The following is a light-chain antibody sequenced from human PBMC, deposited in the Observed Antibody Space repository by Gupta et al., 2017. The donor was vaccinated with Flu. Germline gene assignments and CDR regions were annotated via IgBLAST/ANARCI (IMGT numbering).Light chain of an antibody. V-gene: IGLV3-21*03. CDR3: QVWDCSSDQWV. CDR1: NIGSES. CDR2: DDT. J-gene: IGLJ3*02. Sequence: VLTQPPSVSVAPGKTARISCGGGNIGSESLHWYQQKPGQAPVLVVYDDTDRPSGIPERFSGSKSGNTATLTFSRVEAEDEADYYCQVWDCSSDQWVFGGGTKLTVL.